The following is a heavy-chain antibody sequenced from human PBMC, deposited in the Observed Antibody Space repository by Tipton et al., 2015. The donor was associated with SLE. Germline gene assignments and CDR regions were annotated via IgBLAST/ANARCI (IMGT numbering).Heavy chain of an antibody. CDR3: ARAEGSWDAFDI. V-gene: IGHV4-59*01. CDR2: IYYSGST. J-gene: IGHJ3*02. Sequence: TLSLTCTVSGGSISSYYWSWIRQPPGKGLEWIGYIYYSGSTNYNPSLKSRVTISVDTSKNQFPLKLSSVTAADTAVYYCARAEGSWDAFDIWGQGTMVTVSS. CDR1: GGSISSYY. D-gene: IGHD2-15*01.